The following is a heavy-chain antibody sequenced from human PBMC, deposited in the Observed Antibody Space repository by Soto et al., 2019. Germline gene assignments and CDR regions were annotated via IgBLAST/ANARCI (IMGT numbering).Heavy chain of an antibody. J-gene: IGHJ4*02. Sequence: SETLSLTCTVSGGSISSYYWSWIRQPPGKGLEWIGYIYYSGSTNYNPSLKSRVTISVDTSKNQFSLKLSSVTAADTAVYYCARVRQFGGVIVNWGQGTLVTVSS. V-gene: IGHV4-59*01. D-gene: IGHD3-16*02. CDR3: ARVRQFGGVIVN. CDR1: GGSISSYY. CDR2: IYYSGST.